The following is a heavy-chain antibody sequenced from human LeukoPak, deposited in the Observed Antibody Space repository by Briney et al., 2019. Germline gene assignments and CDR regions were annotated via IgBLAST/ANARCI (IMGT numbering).Heavy chain of an antibody. V-gene: IGHV6-1*01. CDR2: TYYRSKWYN. J-gene: IGHJ5*02. Sequence: SQTLSLTCAISGDSVSSNSAAWNWIRQSPSRGLEWLGRTYYRSKWYNDYAVSVKSRITINPDTSKNQFSLQPNSVTPEDTAVYYCARVVIAVAGTGWFDPWGQGTLVTVSS. CDR1: GDSVSSNSAA. CDR3: ARVVIAVAGTGWFDP. D-gene: IGHD6-19*01.